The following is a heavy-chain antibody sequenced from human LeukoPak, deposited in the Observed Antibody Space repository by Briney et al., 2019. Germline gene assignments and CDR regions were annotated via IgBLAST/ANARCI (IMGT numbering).Heavy chain of an antibody. CDR2: ISAYNGNT. CDR1: GYTFTNYG. D-gene: IGHD6-13*01. Sequence: ASVKVSCKASGYTFTNYGISWVRQAPGQGLEWMGWISAYNGNTNYAQRLQGRVTMTTDTSTSTAYMELRSLRSDDTAVYYCARERWGIAAAYGMDVWGQGTTVTVSS. CDR3: ARERWGIAAAYGMDV. V-gene: IGHV1-18*01. J-gene: IGHJ6*02.